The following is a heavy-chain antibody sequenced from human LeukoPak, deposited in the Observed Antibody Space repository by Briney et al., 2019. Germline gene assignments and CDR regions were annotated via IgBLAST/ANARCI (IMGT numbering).Heavy chain of an antibody. V-gene: IGHV3-30*04. J-gene: IGHJ4*02. Sequence: PGGSLRLSCAASGFTFNSYAMYWVRQAPGKGLEWVAVISYDGRNKYYADSVKGRFTISRDTSKNTLYLQMNSLRPEDTAVYYCARDAGGIAARLYYFDYWGQGTLVTVSS. CDR3: ARDAGGIAARLYYFDY. CDR2: ISYDGRNK. D-gene: IGHD6-6*01. CDR1: GFTFNSYA.